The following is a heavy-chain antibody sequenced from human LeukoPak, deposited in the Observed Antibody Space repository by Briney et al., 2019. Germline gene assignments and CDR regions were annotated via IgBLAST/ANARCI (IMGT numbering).Heavy chain of an antibody. Sequence: PGGSLRLSCVVSGFTFSNCAMSWVRQAPGKGLEWVSAISGSGGSTYYADSVKGRFTISRDNSKNTLYLQMNSLRAEDTAVYYCAKDFRIGYSAHFDYWGQGALVTVSS. CDR2: ISGSGGST. V-gene: IGHV3-23*01. J-gene: IGHJ4*02. CDR1: GFTFSNCA. CDR3: AKDFRIGYSAHFDY. D-gene: IGHD2-21*01.